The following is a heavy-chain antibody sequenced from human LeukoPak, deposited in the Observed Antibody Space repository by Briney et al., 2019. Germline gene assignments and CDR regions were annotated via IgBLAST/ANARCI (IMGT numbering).Heavy chain of an antibody. CDR2: INGDGSST. CDR1: GFTFSSYW. V-gene: IGHV3-74*01. CDR3: TREISSGWYFL. Sequence: GGSLRLSCAASGFTFSSYWMHWVRQAPGKGLVWVSRINGDGSSTGYADSVRGRFTISRDNAKNTLYLQMNSLRADDTAVYYCTREISSGWYFLWGQGTLVTVSS. J-gene: IGHJ4*02. D-gene: IGHD6-19*01.